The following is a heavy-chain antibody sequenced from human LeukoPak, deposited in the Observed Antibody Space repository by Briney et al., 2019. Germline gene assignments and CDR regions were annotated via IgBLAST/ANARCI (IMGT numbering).Heavy chain of an antibody. J-gene: IGHJ4*02. CDR3: ARDITFAGVIAIDY. D-gene: IGHD3-16*02. V-gene: IGHV1-18*01. CDR2: ISAYNGNT. CDR1: GYTFTSYG. Sequence: ASVKVSCKASGYTFTSYGISWVRQAPGQGLEWMGWISAYNGNTNYAQKLQGRVTMTTDTSTSTAYMELRSLRSDDTAVYYCARDITFAGVIAIDYWGQGTLVTVSS.